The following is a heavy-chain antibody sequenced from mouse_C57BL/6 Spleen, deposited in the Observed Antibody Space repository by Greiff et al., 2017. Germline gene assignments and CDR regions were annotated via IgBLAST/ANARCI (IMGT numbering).Heavy chain of an antibody. CDR3: GRETWDWYFDV. D-gene: IGHD4-1*01. CDR2: ISYDGSN. CDR1: GYSITSGYY. Sequence: EVKLMESGPGLVKPSPSVSLTCSVTGYSITSGYYCNWIRQFPGDKLEWMGYISYDGSNNYNPSLKNRISITRDTSKNQFFLKLNYVTTEDAATYYCGRETWDWYFDVWGTGTTVTVSS. V-gene: IGHV3-6*01. J-gene: IGHJ1*03.